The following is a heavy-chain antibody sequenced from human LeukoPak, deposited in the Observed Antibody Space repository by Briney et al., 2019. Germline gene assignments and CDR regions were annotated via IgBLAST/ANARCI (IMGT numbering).Heavy chain of an antibody. D-gene: IGHD3-16*01. J-gene: IGHJ4*02. CDR1: GFTFSSNW. V-gene: IGHV3-7*01. CDR3: AKDPGSQSWGAFDY. CDR2: IKQDGSDK. Sequence: GGSLRLSCAASGFTFSSNWMTRVRQAPGKGLEWVGNIKQDGSDKQYADSVKGRFTISRDNAKSSLYLQMNSLRAEDTAVYYCAKDPGSQSWGAFDYWGQGTLVTVSS.